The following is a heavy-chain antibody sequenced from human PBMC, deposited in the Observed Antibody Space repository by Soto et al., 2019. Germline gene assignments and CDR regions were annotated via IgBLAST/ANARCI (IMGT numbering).Heavy chain of an antibody. D-gene: IGHD3-16*02. Sequence: QVQLVESGGGVVQPGRSLRLSCAASGFTFSSYGMHWVRQAPGKGLEWVAVISYDGSNKYYADSVKGRFTISRDNSKNTLYLQMNSLRAEDTAVYYCAKPTFYRPTDWYFDLWGHGTLVTVSS. CDR1: GFTFSSYG. CDR2: ISYDGSNK. J-gene: IGHJ2*01. CDR3: AKPTFYRPTDWYFDL. V-gene: IGHV3-30*18.